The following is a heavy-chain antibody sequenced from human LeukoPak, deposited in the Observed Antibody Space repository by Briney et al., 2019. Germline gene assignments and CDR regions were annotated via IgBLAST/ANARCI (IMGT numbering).Heavy chain of an antibody. Sequence: KSGGSLRLSCAGSGFTFSDYYMAWIRQTPGKGLQRVSYISRGSDDKAYADSVKGRFTISRDNAKNSLYLQMNSLRDEDTAVYYCARDQRSLERRTSYYYGMDVWGQGTTVTVSS. J-gene: IGHJ6*02. CDR1: GFTFSDYY. CDR2: ISRGSDDK. V-gene: IGHV3-11*06. D-gene: IGHD1-1*01. CDR3: ARDQRSLERRTSYYYGMDV.